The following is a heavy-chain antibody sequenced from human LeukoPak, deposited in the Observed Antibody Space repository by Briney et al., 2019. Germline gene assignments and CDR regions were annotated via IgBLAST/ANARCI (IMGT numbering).Heavy chain of an antibody. V-gene: IGHV1-3*01. D-gene: IGHD3-10*01. J-gene: IGHJ5*02. CDR1: GYTFTSYA. Sequence: GASVKVSCKASGYTFTSYAMHWMRQAPGQRLEWMGCINAGNGNTKYSQKFQGRVTITRDTSASTTYMELSSLRSEDTAVYYCARPSSMVRGGPYNWFDPWGQGTLVTVSS. CDR2: INAGNGNT. CDR3: ARPSSMVRGGPYNWFDP.